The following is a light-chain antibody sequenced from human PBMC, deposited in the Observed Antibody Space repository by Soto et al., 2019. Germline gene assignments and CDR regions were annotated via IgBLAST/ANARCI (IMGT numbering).Light chain of an antibody. CDR3: HQFDNLPLT. CDR1: QAMNNS. J-gene: IGKJ4*01. Sequence: DIQMTQSLSSLSASVGDRVTITGQANQAMNNSLNWYQQRPGEAPKLLIYDASILGAGVPSRFSGSGFGTTYTLTLSSLQPEDFATYYCHQFDNLPLTFGGGTKVEL. V-gene: IGKV1-33*01. CDR2: DAS.